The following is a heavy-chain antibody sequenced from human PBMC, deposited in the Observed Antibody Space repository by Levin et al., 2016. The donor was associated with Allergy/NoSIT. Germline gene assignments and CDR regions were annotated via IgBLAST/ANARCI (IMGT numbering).Heavy chain of an antibody. Sequence: GSLRLSCAVYGGSFSGYYRSWIRQSPGKGLEWIGYIYYSGSTNYNPSLKSRVTISVDTSKNQFSLKLSSVTAADTALYYCARVSTRYCSSNSCYWAYFDYWGQGTLVTVSS. D-gene: IGHD2-2*01. J-gene: IGHJ4*02. CDR3: ARVSTRYCSSNSCYWAYFDY. CDR1: GGSFSGYY. CDR2: IYYSGST. V-gene: IGHV4-59*01.